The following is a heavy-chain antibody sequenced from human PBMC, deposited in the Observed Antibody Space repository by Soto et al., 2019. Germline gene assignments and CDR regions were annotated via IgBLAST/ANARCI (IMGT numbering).Heavy chain of an antibody. CDR1: GHRLTELS. J-gene: IGHJ4*02. Sequence: QVQVVQSGAEVKKPGASVKVSCKVSGHRLTELSMHWVRQAPGKGLEWMGGFDPEDGETIYAQKFQVRVTMTEDTSTDTAYMELISLRSEDTAVYYCAAGGTRWLHSPFDYWGQGTLVTVSS. V-gene: IGHV1-24*01. CDR3: AAGGTRWLHSPFDY. CDR2: FDPEDGET. D-gene: IGHD5-12*01.